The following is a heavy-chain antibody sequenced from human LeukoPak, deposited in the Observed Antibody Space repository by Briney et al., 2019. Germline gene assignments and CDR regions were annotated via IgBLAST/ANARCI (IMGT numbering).Heavy chain of an antibody. Sequence: SETLSLTCTVSGGSISSGSYCWGWIRQPPGKGLEWIGSISYGGNTSSASSLRSRVTISLDTSKNQVSLKLTSVTAADTAMYYCAKITYGDYNYYFMDVWGKGTTVIVS. CDR3: AKITYGDYNYYFMDV. V-gene: IGHV4-39*07. CDR2: ISYGGNT. D-gene: IGHD4-17*01. J-gene: IGHJ6*03. CDR1: GGSISSGSYC.